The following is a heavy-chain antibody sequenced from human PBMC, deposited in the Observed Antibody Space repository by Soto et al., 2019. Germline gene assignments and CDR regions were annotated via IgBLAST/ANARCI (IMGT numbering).Heavy chain of an antibody. CDR1: GYTFTAYG. J-gene: IGHJ4*02. D-gene: IGHD2-2*01. CDR3: ARDHRLYCRTTACSYSFDF. CDR2: ISAYDGNT. V-gene: IGHV1-18*01. Sequence: GASVKVSCKASGYTFTAYGINWVRQAPGQGLEWMAWISAYDGNTNYAQDLQGRVTMTTDTSTSTAYMELRDLRSDDTAVYFCARDHRLYCRTTACSYSFDFWGQGTLVTVSS.